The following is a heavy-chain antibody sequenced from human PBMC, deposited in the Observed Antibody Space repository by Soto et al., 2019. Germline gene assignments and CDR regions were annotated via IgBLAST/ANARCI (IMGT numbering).Heavy chain of an antibody. CDR1: GYSFTSYW. D-gene: IGHD2-2*02. J-gene: IGHJ6*02. Sequence: GESLKISCKASGYSFTSYWISWLRQMPGKGLEWMGRMDPSDSYTNYSPSFQCHVTISADKSISTAYLQWSSLKASDTAMYYCARREYCSSTSCYNYYGMDVWGQGTKVTVSS. CDR2: MDPSDSYT. CDR3: ARREYCSSTSCYNYYGMDV. V-gene: IGHV5-10-1*01.